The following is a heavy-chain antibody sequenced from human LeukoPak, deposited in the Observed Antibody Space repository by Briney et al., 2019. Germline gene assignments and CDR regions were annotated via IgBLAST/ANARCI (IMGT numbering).Heavy chain of an antibody. CDR3: ARAGPTGTTLDP. D-gene: IGHD1-1*01. CDR2: ISSSSIYI. Sequence: GGSLRLSCSASGFTFSSYNMNWVRQAPGKGLECVSFISSSSIYIYYADSVKGRFTISRDNAKNSLYLQMNSLRVEDTAVYYCARAGPTGTTLDPWGQGTLVTVSS. CDR1: GFTFSSYN. J-gene: IGHJ5*02. V-gene: IGHV3-21*01.